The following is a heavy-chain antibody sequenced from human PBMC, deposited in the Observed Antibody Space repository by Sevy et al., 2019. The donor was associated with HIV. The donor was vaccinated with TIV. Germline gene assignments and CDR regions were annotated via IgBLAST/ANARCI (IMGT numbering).Heavy chain of an antibody. V-gene: IGHV3-33*01. CDR3: ARDGEMMYYDVNTYFDY. Sequence: GGSLRLSCEVSGFTFSTYGMHWVRQAPGKGLEWVGVIWYDGSNEYYADSVKGRFTISRDNSKNTLYLQINSLRAEDTAVYYCARDGEMMYYDVNTYFDYWGQGTLVTVSS. J-gene: IGHJ4*02. CDR1: GFTFSTYG. CDR2: IWYDGSNE. D-gene: IGHD3-3*01.